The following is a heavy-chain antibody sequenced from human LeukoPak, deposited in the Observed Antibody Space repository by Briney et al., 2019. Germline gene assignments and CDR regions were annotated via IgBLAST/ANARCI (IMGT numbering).Heavy chain of an antibody. V-gene: IGHV1-18*01. CDR3: ARRSSGWYRNTDPFDY. J-gene: IGHJ4*02. CDR2: ISVYNGNT. CDR1: TDTFNFINYS. D-gene: IGHD6-19*01. Sequence: ASVKVSCKASTDTFNFINYSITWVRQAPGQGLEWMGWISVYNGNTNYAQNLQGRVTMTTDTSTSTAYMELRSLRSDDTAVYYCARRSSGWYRNTDPFDYWGQGTLVTVSS.